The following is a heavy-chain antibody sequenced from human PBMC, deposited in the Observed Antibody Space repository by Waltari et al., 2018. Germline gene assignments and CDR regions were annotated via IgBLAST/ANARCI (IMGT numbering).Heavy chain of an antibody. V-gene: IGHV3-33*01. Sequence: QVQLVESGGGVVQPGRSLRLSCAASGFTFSRFGMHWVRQAPGKGLEWVAVRWQDGSNEYYVDSVKDRFTISRDNSKNTLYLKRNSLRAEDSAVYYCASQSTTLFDYWGQGTLVTVSS. CDR3: ASQSTTLFDY. D-gene: IGHD2-15*01. CDR1: GFTFSRFG. CDR2: RWQDGSNE. J-gene: IGHJ4*02.